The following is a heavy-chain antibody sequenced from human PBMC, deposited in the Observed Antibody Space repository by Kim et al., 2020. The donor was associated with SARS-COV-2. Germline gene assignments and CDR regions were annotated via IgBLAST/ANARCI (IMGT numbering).Heavy chain of an antibody. J-gene: IGHJ5*02. CDR3: ARDRYYGSGSYIGMGFDP. D-gene: IGHD3-10*01. V-gene: IGHV3-11*01. Sequence: GGSLRLSCAASGFTFSDYYMSWIRQAPGKGLEWVSYISSSGSTIYYADSVKGRFTISRDNAKNSLYLQMNSLRAEDTAVYYCARDRYYGSGSYIGMGFDPWGQGTLVTVSS. CDR2: ISSSGSTI. CDR1: GFTFSDYY.